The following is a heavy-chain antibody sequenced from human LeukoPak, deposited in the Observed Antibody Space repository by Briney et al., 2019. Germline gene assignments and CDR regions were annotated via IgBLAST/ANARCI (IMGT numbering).Heavy chain of an antibody. V-gene: IGHV1-2*02. CDR1: GYTFTGYY. Sequence: VASVKVSCRASGYTFTGYYMHWVRQAPGQGLEWMGWINPNSGGTNYAQKFQGRVTMTRDMSTSTVYMELSSLISEDTAVYYCARGSSRGPRDAFDFWGQGTMVTLSS. J-gene: IGHJ3*01. D-gene: IGHD2-15*01. CDR2: INPNSGGT. CDR3: ARGSSRGPRDAFDF.